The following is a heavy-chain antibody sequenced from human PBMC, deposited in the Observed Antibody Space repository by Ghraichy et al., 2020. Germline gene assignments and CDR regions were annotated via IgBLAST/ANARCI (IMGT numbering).Heavy chain of an antibody. CDR1: GGSVSSDSYY. CDR3: ASSAFGVVINLYYFDY. V-gene: IGHV4-39*01. CDR2: IYYNGYT. D-gene: IGHD3-3*01. Sequence: SETLSLTCTVSGGSVSSDSYYWGWICQTPGKGLEWIASIYYNGYTYYNPSLKSRVTISVDMSKNQFALKLSSVTAADTAVYYCASSAFGVVINLYYFDYWGQGTLVTVSS. J-gene: IGHJ4*02.